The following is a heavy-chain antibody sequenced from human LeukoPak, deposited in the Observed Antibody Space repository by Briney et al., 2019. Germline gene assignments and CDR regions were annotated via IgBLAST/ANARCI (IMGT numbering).Heavy chain of an antibody. V-gene: IGHV3-30-3*01. Sequence: GGSLRLSCAASGFTFSSYAMHWVRQAPGKGLEWVAVIAYDGSNKYYADSVKGRFTISRDNSKNTLYLQMNSLRAEGTAVYYCARAGPSYSYDSSGYSEDIDYWGQGTLVTVSS. J-gene: IGHJ4*02. D-gene: IGHD3-22*01. CDR3: ARAGPSYSYDSSGYSEDIDY. CDR2: IAYDGSNK. CDR1: GFTFSSYA.